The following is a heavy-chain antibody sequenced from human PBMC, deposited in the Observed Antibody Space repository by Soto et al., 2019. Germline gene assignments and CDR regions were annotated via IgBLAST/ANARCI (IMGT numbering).Heavy chain of an antibody. V-gene: IGHV3-23*01. Sequence: EVQLLESGGRLVQPGGSLRLSCAASGFTFSSYGMSWVRQTPEKGLEWVSGITASGGGAYYAGPAKGRFTISRDNSENTLYLQMSSLRVEDTAVYYCTKDFDRDYFHHWGQGTLVTVSS. CDR2: ITASGGGA. J-gene: IGHJ1*01. CDR1: GFTFSSYG. D-gene: IGHD3-9*01. CDR3: TKDFDRDYFHH.